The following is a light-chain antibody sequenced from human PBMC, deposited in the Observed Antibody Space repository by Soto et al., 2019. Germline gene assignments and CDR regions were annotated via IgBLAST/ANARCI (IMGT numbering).Light chain of an antibody. CDR3: LQHNSYPWT. V-gene: IGKV1-9*01. CDR1: QGINSH. CDR2: AAS. Sequence: IQWTRSPSFRSASVGDRVTIPGRASQGINSHLAWYQQGPGKAPKLLIYAASSLQSGVPSRFSGSGSGTDSTLTISSLQPEDFATYYCLQHNSYPWTFGQGTKVDI. J-gene: IGKJ1*01.